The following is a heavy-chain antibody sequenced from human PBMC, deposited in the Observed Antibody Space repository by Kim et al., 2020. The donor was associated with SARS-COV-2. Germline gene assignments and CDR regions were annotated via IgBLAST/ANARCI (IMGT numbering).Heavy chain of an antibody. CDR3: ANAGGDY. D-gene: IGHD3-16*01. J-gene: IGHJ4*02. Sequence: GGSLRLSCAASGFTFRSSAMSWVRQAPGKGLEWVALIGGGGVNTFYAAAVKGRFTISRDNSKNTVYLQMNSLRAEDTAVYYCANAGGDYWGQGTLVTVSS. CDR2: IGGGGVNT. V-gene: IGHV3-23*01. CDR1: GFTFRSSA.